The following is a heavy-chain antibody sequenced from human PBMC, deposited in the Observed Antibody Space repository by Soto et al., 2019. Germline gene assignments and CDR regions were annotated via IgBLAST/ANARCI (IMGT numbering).Heavy chain of an antibody. Sequence: TSQTLSLTCTVSGGSISSYYWSWIRQPPGKGLEWIGYIYYSGSTNYNPSLKSRVTISVDTSKNQFSLKLSSVTAADTAVYYCARGGSSGWSRWFDPWGQGTLVTVSS. D-gene: IGHD6-19*01. CDR1: GGSISSYY. CDR3: ARGGSSGWSRWFDP. CDR2: IYYSGST. V-gene: IGHV4-59*01. J-gene: IGHJ5*02.